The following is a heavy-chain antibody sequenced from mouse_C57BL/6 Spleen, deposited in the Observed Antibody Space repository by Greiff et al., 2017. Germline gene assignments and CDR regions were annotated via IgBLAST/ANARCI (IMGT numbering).Heavy chain of an antibody. CDR3: ARATVVAPYYFDY. Sequence: DVQLVESGGGLVKPGGSLKLSCAASGFTFSSYAMSWVRQTPEKRLEWVATISDGGSYTYYPDNVKGRFTISRDNAKNNLYLQMSHLKSEDTAMYYCARATVVAPYYFDYWGQGTTLTVSS. D-gene: IGHD1-1*01. CDR2: ISDGGSYT. J-gene: IGHJ2*01. V-gene: IGHV5-4*01. CDR1: GFTFSSYA.